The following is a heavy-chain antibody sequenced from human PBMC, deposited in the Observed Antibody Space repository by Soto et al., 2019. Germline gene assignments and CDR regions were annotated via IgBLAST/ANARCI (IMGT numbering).Heavy chain of an antibody. J-gene: IGHJ6*02. V-gene: IGHV1-69*12. CDR1: GGTFSSYA. D-gene: IGHD6-6*01. CDR3: AREYSSSMVAYYGMDV. Sequence: QVQLVQSGAEVKKPGSSVKVSCKASGGTFSSYAISWVRQAPGQGLEWMGGIIPIFGTANYAQKFQGRVTITADESTSTAYMDLSSLRSEDTAGYYCAREYSSSMVAYYGMDVWGQGTTVTVSS. CDR2: IIPIFGTA.